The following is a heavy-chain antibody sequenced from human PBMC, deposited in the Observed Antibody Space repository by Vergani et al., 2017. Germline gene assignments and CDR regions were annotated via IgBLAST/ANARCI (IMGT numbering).Heavy chain of an antibody. J-gene: IGHJ5*02. Sequence: QVQLVESGGGVVQPGRSLRLSCAASGFTFSSYAMHWVRQAPGKGREWVAVKSYDGSNKYYADSVKGRFTISRDNSKNTLYLQMNSLRAEDTAVYYCARDSGGQQLPGTWFDPWGQGTLVTVSS. V-gene: IGHV3-30-3*01. CDR1: GFTFSSYA. CDR2: KSYDGSNK. D-gene: IGHD6-13*01. CDR3: ARDSGGQQLPGTWFDP.